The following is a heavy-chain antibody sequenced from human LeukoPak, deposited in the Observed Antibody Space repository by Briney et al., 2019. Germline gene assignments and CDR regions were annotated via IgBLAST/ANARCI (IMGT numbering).Heavy chain of an antibody. J-gene: IGHJ3*02. V-gene: IGHV4-30-4*01. CDR3: AKYYYDSSGYPTSQTDAFDI. D-gene: IGHD3-22*01. CDR2: NYYSGST. CDR1: GGSISSGDYY. Sequence: PSQTLSLTCTVSGGSISSGDYYWSWIRQPPGKGLEWIGYNYYSGSTYYNPSLKSRVTISVDKSKNQFSLKLSSVTAADTAVYYCAKYYYDSSGYPTSQTDAFDIWGQGTMVTVSS.